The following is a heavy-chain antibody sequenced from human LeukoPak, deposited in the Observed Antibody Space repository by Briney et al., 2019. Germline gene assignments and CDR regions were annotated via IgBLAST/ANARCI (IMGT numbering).Heavy chain of an antibody. CDR1: GFTFSSYG. J-gene: IGHJ4*01. Sequence: GGSLRLSCAASGFTFSSYGMHWVRQAPGKGLEWVAVIWYDGSNKYYADSVKGRFTISRDNSKNTLYLQMNSLRAEDTAVYYCAKDSAITMAHYFDYWGQEPWSPSPQ. V-gene: IGHV3-33*06. D-gene: IGHD3-10*01. CDR2: IWYDGSNK. CDR3: AKDSAITMAHYFDY.